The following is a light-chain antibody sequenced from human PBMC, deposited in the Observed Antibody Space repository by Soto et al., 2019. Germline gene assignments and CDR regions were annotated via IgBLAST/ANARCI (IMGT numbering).Light chain of an antibody. J-gene: IGLJ2*01. CDR1: SSDVGSYNL. CDR3: CSYAGSSTFRVV. Sequence: QSALTQPASVSGSPGQSITISCTGTSSDVGSYNLVSWYQQHPGKAPKLIIYEVSKRPSGVSNRFSGSKSGNTASLTISGLQAEDEADYYCCSYAGSSTFRVVFGGGTKLTVL. V-gene: IGLV2-23*02. CDR2: EVS.